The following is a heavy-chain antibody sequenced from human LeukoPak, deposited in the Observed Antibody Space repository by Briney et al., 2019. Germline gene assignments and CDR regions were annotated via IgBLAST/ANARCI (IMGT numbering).Heavy chain of an antibody. V-gene: IGHV3-21*01. Sequence: PGGSLRLSCAASGFTFSSYSMNWVRQAPGKGLEWVSSISSSSSYIYYADSVKGRFTISRDNAKNSLYLQVNSLRAEDTAVYYCARGLRYFDWLLPNDYWGQGTLVTVSS. D-gene: IGHD3-9*01. CDR1: GFTFSSYS. CDR2: ISSSSSYI. J-gene: IGHJ4*02. CDR3: ARGLRYFDWLLPNDY.